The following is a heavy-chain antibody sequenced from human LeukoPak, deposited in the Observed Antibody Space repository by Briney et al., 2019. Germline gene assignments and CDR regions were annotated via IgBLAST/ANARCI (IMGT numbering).Heavy chain of an antibody. Sequence: GESLKISCKGSGYSFTTYWISWVRQMPGEGPEWMGRIHPSDSDTNYSPSFQGHVTFSTDKSISTAYLQWTSLKASDTAIYFCARHYYNDNILLDFWGQGTLVTVSS. V-gene: IGHV5-10-1*01. CDR3: ARHYYNDNILLDF. CDR2: IHPSDSDT. CDR1: GYSFTTYW. D-gene: IGHD3-22*01. J-gene: IGHJ4*02.